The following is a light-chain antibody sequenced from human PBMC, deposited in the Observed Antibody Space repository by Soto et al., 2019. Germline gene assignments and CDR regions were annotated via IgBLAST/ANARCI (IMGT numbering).Light chain of an antibody. Sequence: QAVVTQPPSASGTPGQRVTISCSGSSSNIGSNTVNWYQQLPGTAPKLLIYSNNQRPSGVPDRFSGSKSGTSAPLAISGLQSEDEADYYCAAWDDSLNGFYVFGTGTKLTVL. CDR2: SNN. J-gene: IGLJ1*01. V-gene: IGLV1-44*01. CDR3: AAWDDSLNGFYV. CDR1: SSNIGSNT.